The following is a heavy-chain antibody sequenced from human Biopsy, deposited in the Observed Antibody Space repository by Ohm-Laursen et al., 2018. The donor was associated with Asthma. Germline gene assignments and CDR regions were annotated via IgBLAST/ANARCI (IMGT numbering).Heavy chain of an antibody. D-gene: IGHD6-19*01. Sequence: TLSLTCAVYGGSFSNYYWTWIRQPPGKGLEWIGEINHRGSTNYNPSLESRVTISLDASKNEFSLRLTYVTAADTAQYYCVRQSGYRSGWSKLLFVYYGMDVWGPGTTVTVSS. J-gene: IGHJ6*02. CDR2: INHRGST. CDR3: VRQSGYRSGWSKLLFVYYGMDV. CDR1: GGSFSNYY. V-gene: IGHV4-34*01.